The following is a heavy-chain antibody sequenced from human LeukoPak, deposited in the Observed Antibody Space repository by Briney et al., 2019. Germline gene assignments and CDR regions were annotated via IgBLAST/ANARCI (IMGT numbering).Heavy chain of an antibody. D-gene: IGHD4-17*01. CDR3: AKDPNGDFIGAFDF. CDR1: GFTFSNYA. Sequence: GGSLRLSCAASGFTFSNYAMIWVRQAPEKGLEWVSAITGSGGGTYYANSVKGRFTISRDNSKNTLYLQMNGLRADDTAVYYCAKDPNGDFIGAFDFWGQGTMVTVSS. V-gene: IGHV3-23*01. CDR2: ITGSGGGT. J-gene: IGHJ3*01.